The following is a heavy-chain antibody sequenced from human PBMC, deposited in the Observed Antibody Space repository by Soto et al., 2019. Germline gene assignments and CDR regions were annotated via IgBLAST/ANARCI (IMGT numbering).Heavy chain of an antibody. CDR1: GFTFSSYS. Sequence: GGSLSLSCAASGFTFSSYSMNWVRQAPGKGLEWVSSISSSSSYIYYADSVKGRFTISRDNAKNSLYLQMNSLRAEDTAVYYCARQYYYGSGSSYYYGMDVWGQGTTVTAP. CDR3: ARQYYYGSGSSYYYGMDV. J-gene: IGHJ6*02. D-gene: IGHD3-10*01. V-gene: IGHV3-21*01. CDR2: ISSSSSYI.